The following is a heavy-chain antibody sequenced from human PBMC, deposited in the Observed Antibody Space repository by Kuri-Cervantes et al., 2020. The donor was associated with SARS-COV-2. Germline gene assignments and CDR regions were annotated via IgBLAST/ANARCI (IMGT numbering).Heavy chain of an antibody. CDR2: INHSGST. Sequence: SQTLSLTCAVYGGSFSGYYWSWIRQPPGKGLEWIGEINHSGSTNYNPSLKSRVTISVDTSKNQFSLKLSSVTAADTAVYYCARGPWMYYYDSSGYPPFDYWGQGTLVTVSS. J-gene: IGHJ4*02. CDR3: ARGPWMYYYDSSGYPPFDY. V-gene: IGHV4-34*01. D-gene: IGHD3-22*01. CDR1: GGSFSGYY.